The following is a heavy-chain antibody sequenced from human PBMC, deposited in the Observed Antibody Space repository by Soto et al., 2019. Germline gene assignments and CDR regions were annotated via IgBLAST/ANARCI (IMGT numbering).Heavy chain of an antibody. CDR1: GFTFSSYH. V-gene: IGHV3-48*03. J-gene: IGHJ6*02. Sequence: GGSLRLSCAASGFTFSSYHMDWVRQAPGKGLEWVSYISSASSAIYYADSVKGRFTISRDNAKNSLFLQMNSLRAEDTAVYYCARDLMGYAMDVWGQGTTVTVSS. CDR2: ISSASSAI. CDR3: ARDLMGYAMDV. D-gene: IGHD2-8*01.